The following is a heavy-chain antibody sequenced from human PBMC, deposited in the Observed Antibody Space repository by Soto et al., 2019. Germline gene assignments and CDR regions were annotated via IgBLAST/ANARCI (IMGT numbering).Heavy chain of an antibody. CDR2: IWSDGYNK. Sequence: QVQLVESGGGVVQPGRSLGLSCKVSGFSFNNYGMHWVRQAPGKGLEWMAVIWSDGYNKYYGDSVKGRFTISRDNSKNTLYLQMSSLRAEDTAIYYCARASFGDYVQVGAFDIWGQGTMVTVSS. D-gene: IGHD4-17*01. J-gene: IGHJ3*02. CDR3: ARASFGDYVQVGAFDI. CDR1: GFSFNNYG. V-gene: IGHV3-33*01.